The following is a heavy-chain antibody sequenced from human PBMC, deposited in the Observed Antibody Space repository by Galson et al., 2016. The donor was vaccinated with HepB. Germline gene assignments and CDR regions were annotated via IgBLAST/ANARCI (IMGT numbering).Heavy chain of an antibody. Sequence: SLRLSYAASGFTLSRYWMNWVRQAPGKGLEWVGNVKHDGSATYYEDPVEARFTIFKDTAKNLLYLQMNSLRREDTAVYYCARGGGWISEYWGQGSLVTVSA. CDR2: VKHDGSAT. CDR1: GFTLSRYW. D-gene: IGHD5-12*01. V-gene: IGHV3-7*03. J-gene: IGHJ4*02. CDR3: ARGGGWISEY.